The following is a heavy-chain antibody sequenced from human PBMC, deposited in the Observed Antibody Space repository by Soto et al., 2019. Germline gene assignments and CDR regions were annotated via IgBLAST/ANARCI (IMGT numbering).Heavy chain of an antibody. CDR3: ARSYYYDNSGYYDKFYYGMDV. CDR2: IIPMFDTA. Sequence: QVQLVQSGAEVKKPGSSVKVSCKASGGTFSSFTISWVRQAPGQGLEWMGGIIPMFDTANYAQKFQGRVTITADESTSTAYMELSSLRSEDTAVYYCARSYYYDNSGYYDKFYYGMDVWGQGTTVTVSS. V-gene: IGHV1-69*12. J-gene: IGHJ6*02. CDR1: GGTFSSFT. D-gene: IGHD3-22*01.